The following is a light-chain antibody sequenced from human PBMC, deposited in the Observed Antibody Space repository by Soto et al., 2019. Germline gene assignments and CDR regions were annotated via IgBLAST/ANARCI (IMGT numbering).Light chain of an antibody. CDR3: SSYTSSSTSVV. V-gene: IGLV2-14*01. J-gene: IGLJ2*01. CDR1: SSDVGGYNY. CDR2: DVS. Sequence: QSALTQPGSVSGSPGQSITISCTGTSSDVGGYNYVSWYQQHPGKAPKLMIYDVSNRPSGVSNRFSGSKSGNTASLTISGLQAEDEADYYCSSYTSSSTSVVFGGGTKLTVL.